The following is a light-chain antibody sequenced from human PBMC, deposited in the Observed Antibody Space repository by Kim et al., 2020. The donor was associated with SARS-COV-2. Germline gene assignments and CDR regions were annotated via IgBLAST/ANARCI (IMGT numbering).Light chain of an antibody. CDR1: PSVRQN. J-gene: IGKJ1*01. CDR2: GVS. V-gene: IGKV3D-15*01. Sequence: VSPGESAAPSCRASPSVRQNLAWYQEKPGQAPRLLNFGVSTRAAGTVARFSGSGSGTEFTLTISNLQSEDVAIYYCQQYRDRWTFGQGTKVDIK. CDR3: QQYRDRWT.